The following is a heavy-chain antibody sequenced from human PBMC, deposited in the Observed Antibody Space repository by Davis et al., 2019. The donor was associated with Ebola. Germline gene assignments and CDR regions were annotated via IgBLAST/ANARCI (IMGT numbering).Heavy chain of an antibody. J-gene: IGHJ3*02. D-gene: IGHD7-27*01. CDR2: IYTGDSDT. CDR3: ASLRRTITGMDDSFDI. CDR1: GSSFTSNW. Sequence: GESLKISCKGSGSSFTSNWIGWVRQMPGKGLEWMGLIYTGDSDTRYSPSFRGQVTISADKSTKTAFLQWSSLKASDTGIYYCASLRRTITGMDDSFDIWGQGTMVTVSS. V-gene: IGHV5-51*01.